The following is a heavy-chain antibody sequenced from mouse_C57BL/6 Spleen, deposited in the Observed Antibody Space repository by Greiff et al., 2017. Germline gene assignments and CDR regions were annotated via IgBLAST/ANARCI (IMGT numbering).Heavy chain of an antibody. CDR3: TRSDYGIYAMDY. J-gene: IGHJ4*01. Sequence: QVQLKQSGAELVRPGASVTLSCKASGYTFTDYEMHWVKQTPVHGLEWIGAIDPETGGTAYNQKFKGKAILTADKSSSTAYMELRSLTSEDSAVYYFTRSDYGIYAMDYWGQGTSVTVSS. CDR2: IDPETGGT. V-gene: IGHV1-15*01. CDR1: GYTFTDYE. D-gene: IGHD1-1*01.